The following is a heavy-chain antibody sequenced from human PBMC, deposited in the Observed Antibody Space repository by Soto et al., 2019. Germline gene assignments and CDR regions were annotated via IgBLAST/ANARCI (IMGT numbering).Heavy chain of an antibody. CDR1: GGSISSYY. J-gene: IGHJ6*02. CDR2: IYYRGST. Sequence: SETLSLTCTVSGGSISSYYWSWIRQPPGKGLEWIGSIYYRGSTNYNPSLKSRVTISVVTSKIQFSLKLLSVTAADTAVYYCARVGGGSYTVVTPAYYYGMDVWGQGTTVTVSS. V-gene: IGHV4-59*01. D-gene: IGHD2-21*02. CDR3: ARVGGGSYTVVTPAYYYGMDV.